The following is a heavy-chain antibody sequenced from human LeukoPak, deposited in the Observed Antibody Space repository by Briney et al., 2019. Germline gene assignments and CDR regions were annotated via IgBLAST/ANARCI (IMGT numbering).Heavy chain of an antibody. D-gene: IGHD3-10*01. CDR3: ARDASLWFGELWP. J-gene: IGHJ4*02. CDR2: IYHSGST. V-gene: IGHV4-4*02. CDR1: GGSISSSNW. Sequence: TPSETLSLTCAVSGGSISSSNWWSWVRQPPGKGLEWIGEIYHSGSTNYNPSLKSRVTISVDKSKNRFSLKLSSVTAADTAVYYCARDASLWFGELWPWGQGTLVTVSS.